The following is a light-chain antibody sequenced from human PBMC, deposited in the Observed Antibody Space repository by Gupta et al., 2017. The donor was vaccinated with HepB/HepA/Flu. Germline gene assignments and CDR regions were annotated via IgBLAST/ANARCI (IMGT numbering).Light chain of an antibody. CDR3: ATWDDTLIAVV. V-gene: IGLV1-44*01. CDR2: NTN. CDR1: SPNIEKNT. J-gene: IGLJ2*01. Sequence: QSVLTQPPSASGTPGQRVTISCSGSSPNIEKNTVNWYQQLPGTAPKVLIYNTNQRPSGVPDRFSGSKSDTSASLAINWLQSEDEAYYYCATWDDTLIAVVFGGGTKLTVL.